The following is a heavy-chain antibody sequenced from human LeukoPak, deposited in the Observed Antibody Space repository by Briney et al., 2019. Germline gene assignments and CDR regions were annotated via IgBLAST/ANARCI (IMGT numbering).Heavy chain of an antibody. CDR1: GGSFSGYY. CDR2: INHSGST. D-gene: IGHD6-19*01. V-gene: IGHV4-34*01. CDR3: ARDGGRIGWFYFDY. J-gene: IGHJ4*02. Sequence: SETLSLTCAGYGGSFSGYYWSWIRQPPGKGLEWIGEINHSGSTNYNPSLKSRVTISVDTSKNQFSLKLSSVTAADTAVYYCARDGGRIGWFYFDYWGQGTRVTVSS.